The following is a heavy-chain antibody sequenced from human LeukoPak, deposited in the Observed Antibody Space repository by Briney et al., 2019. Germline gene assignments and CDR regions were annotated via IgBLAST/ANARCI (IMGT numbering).Heavy chain of an antibody. D-gene: IGHD3-22*01. CDR1: GYTFTSYD. V-gene: IGHV1-8*03. Sequence: ASVKVSCKASGYTFTSYDTNWVRQATGQGLEWMGWMNPNSGNTGYAQKFQGRVTITRNTSISTAYMELSSLRSEDTAVYYCARGQVPTYYYDSSGYSFDHWGQGTMVTVSS. CDR3: ARGQVPTYYYDSSGYSFDH. CDR2: MNPNSGNT. J-gene: IGHJ3*01.